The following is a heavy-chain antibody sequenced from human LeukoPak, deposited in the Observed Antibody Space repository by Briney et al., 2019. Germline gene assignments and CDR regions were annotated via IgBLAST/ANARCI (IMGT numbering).Heavy chain of an antibody. CDR3: ARYSGSYHTYFDS. CDR2: INPSGGIT. V-gene: IGHV1-46*01. J-gene: IGHJ4*02. D-gene: IGHD1-26*01. CDR1: GGTFSSYY. Sequence: GASVKVSCKASGGTFSSYYIHWVRQAPGQGLEWMGIINPSGGITTYAQKFEGRVTMTRDTSTSTVDMKLSRLRSEDTAVYYCARYSGSYHTYFDSWGQGTLVTVSS.